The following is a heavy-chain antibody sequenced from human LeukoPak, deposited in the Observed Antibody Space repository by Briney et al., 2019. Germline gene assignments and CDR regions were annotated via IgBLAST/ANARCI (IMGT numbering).Heavy chain of an antibody. Sequence: SLRLSCTASGFTFGDYAMTWVRQAPGKGMEWVGLIRSKAYGGTTEYAASVKGRFSISRDDSKSIAYLQMNSLKTDDTAVYYCSSARTGSGYKYDFDYSGEGTPVTVS. CDR3: SSARTGSGYKYDFDY. J-gene: IGHJ4*02. D-gene: IGHD5-24*01. CDR2: IRSKAYGGTT. V-gene: IGHV3-49*04. CDR1: GFTFGDYA.